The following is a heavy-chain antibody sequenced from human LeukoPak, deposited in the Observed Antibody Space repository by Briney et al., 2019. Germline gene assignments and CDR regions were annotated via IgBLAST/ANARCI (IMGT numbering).Heavy chain of an antibody. Sequence: PSETLSLTCAVYGGSFSGYYWSWIRQPPGKGLEWIGEINHSGSTNYNPSLKSRVTISVDTSKNQFSLKLSSVTAADTAVYYCARTIGNYDSLDDAFDIWGQGTMVTVSS. CDR1: GGSFSGYY. CDR2: INHSGST. D-gene: IGHD3-22*01. J-gene: IGHJ3*02. V-gene: IGHV4-34*01. CDR3: ARTIGNYDSLDDAFDI.